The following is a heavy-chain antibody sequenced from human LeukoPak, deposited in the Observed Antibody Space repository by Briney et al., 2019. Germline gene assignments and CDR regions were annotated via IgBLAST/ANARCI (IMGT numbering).Heavy chain of an antibody. J-gene: IGHJ4*02. CDR1: GGSISSYY. V-gene: IGHV4-59*08. D-gene: IGHD3-3*02. CDR2: ISYSGST. Sequence: SETLSLTCTVSGGSISSYYWGWIRQPPGKGLEWIGYISYSGSTNYNPSLKSRVTISVDTSKNQFSLKLNSVTAADTAVYYCARLLRLANYGDNCSQGTLVTVSS. CDR3: ARLLRLANYGDN.